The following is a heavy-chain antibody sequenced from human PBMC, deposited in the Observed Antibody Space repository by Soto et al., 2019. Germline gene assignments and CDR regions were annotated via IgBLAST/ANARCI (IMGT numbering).Heavy chain of an antibody. CDR2: IGGSGGTR. J-gene: IGHJ3*02. Sequence: EVQLLESGGGLVQPGGSLRLSCAASGFFFSSYAMSWVRQAPGKGLEWVSGIGGSGGTRYYADSVKGRFTISRDNSKSTLYLQMNNLRTEDTAIYYCAKPLGVSTSSWRSVAFAIWGQGTMVTVSS. CDR1: GFFFSSYA. CDR3: AKPLGVSTSSWRSVAFAI. V-gene: IGHV3-23*01. D-gene: IGHD6-13*01.